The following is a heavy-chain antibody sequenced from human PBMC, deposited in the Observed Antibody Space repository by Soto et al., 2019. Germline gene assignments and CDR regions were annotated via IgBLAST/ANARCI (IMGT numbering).Heavy chain of an antibody. J-gene: IGHJ6*02. CDR3: ARELHGGSSGMDV. CDR1: GFTFSNYD. V-gene: IGHV3-13*01. CDR2: ITTAGDT. Sequence: EVQLVESGGGLEQPGGSLRLSCAASGFTFSNYDMHWVRQVTGTGLEWVSGITTAGDTYYPGSVKGRFTISREKAKNSLYLQMNSLSAGDTAVYYCARELHGGSSGMDVWGQGTTVTVSS.